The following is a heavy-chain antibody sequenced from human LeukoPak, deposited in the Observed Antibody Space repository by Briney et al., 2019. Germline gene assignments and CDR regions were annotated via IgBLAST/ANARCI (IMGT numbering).Heavy chain of an antibody. CDR1: GYTFTGYD. V-gene: IGHV1-8*01. CDR3: ARAKDYYYYYGMDV. Sequence: ASVKVSCKASGYTFTGYDINWVRQATGQGLEWMGWMNPNSGNTGYAQKFQGRVTMTRNTSISTAYMELSSLRSEDTAVYYCARAKDYYYYYGMDVWGQGTTVTVSS. J-gene: IGHJ6*02. CDR2: MNPNSGNT.